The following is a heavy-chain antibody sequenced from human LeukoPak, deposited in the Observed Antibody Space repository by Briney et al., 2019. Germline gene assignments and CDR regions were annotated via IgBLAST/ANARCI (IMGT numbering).Heavy chain of an antibody. J-gene: IGHJ6*02. CDR3: ARGLRAVYYGMDV. Sequence: ASVKVSCKASGGTFSSYAISWVRQAPGQGLEWMGGIIPIFGTANYAQKFQGRVTITADESTSTAYMELSSLRSEDTAVYYCARGLRAVYYGMDVWAKGPRSPSP. CDR1: GGTFSSYA. CDR2: IIPIFGTA. V-gene: IGHV1-69*01.